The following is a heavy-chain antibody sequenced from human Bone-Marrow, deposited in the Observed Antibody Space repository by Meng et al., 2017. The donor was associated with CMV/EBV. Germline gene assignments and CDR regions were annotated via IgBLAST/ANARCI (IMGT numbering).Heavy chain of an antibody. CDR2: TYYRSKWYN. CDR3: ARVKGILTGTLDY. Sequence: SCAISGDSVSSNSAAWNWIRQSPSRGLEWLGRTYYRSKWYNDYAISVKSRITINPDTSKNQFSLQLNSVTPEDTAVYYCARVKGILTGTLDYWGQGTLVTVSS. CDR1: GDSVSSNSAA. J-gene: IGHJ4*02. D-gene: IGHD3-9*01. V-gene: IGHV6-1*01.